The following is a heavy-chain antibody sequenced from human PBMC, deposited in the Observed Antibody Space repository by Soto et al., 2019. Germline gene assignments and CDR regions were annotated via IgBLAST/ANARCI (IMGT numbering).Heavy chain of an antibody. J-gene: IGHJ6*03. CDR1: GFTLSGYA. V-gene: IGHV3-64*01. CDR3: ARRARPDFYYMDV. D-gene: IGHD6-6*01. Sequence: EVRLAESGGGLAQPGGSLRLSCAASGFTLSGYAMDWVRQAPGKGLEYVSGISSNGVGTYYANSVQGRFTISRDNSKNTVYRQMGSLRPEDMAVYYCARRARPDFYYMDVWGKGTTVTVSS. CDR2: ISSNGVGT.